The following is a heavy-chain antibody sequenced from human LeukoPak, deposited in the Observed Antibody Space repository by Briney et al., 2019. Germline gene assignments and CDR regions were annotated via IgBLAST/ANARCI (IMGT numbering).Heavy chain of an antibody. CDR2: ISSSGSTI. Sequence: GGSLRLSCAASGFTFSSYEMNWVRQAPGKGLEWVSYISSSGSTIYYADSVKGRFTISRDNAKNSLYLQMNSLRAEDTAVYYCARVGPIGYCSSTSCYAGPLFDYWGQGTLVTVSS. CDR1: GFTFSSYE. J-gene: IGHJ4*02. V-gene: IGHV3-48*03. D-gene: IGHD2-2*01. CDR3: ARVGPIGYCSSTSCYAGPLFDY.